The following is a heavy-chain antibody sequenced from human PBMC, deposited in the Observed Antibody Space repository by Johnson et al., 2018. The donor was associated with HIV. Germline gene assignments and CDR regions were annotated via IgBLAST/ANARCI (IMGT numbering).Heavy chain of an antibody. Sequence: QVQLVESGGGVVQPGRSLRLSCVASGFTFSSYGIHWVRQAPGKGLEWVALISFDGSDKYYTDSVTGRFVISRDNSRNTLYLQMDGLRPEDTAVYYCAKVAGAYGVRDAFDIWGRGTLVTVSS. CDR3: AKVAGAYGVRDAFDI. CDR1: GFTFSSYG. D-gene: IGHD5-12*01. CDR2: ISFDGSDK. J-gene: IGHJ3*02. V-gene: IGHV3-30*18.